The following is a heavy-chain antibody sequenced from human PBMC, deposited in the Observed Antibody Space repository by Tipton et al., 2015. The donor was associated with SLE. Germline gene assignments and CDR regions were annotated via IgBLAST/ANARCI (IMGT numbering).Heavy chain of an antibody. CDR2: IYSGGNT. D-gene: IGHD3-3*01. CDR3: AKASRGQYESWSGHFDE. J-gene: IGHJ4*02. Sequence: SLRLSCAASGFSFSNYAMSWVRQAPGKGLEWVSIIYSGGNTYYVESVEARFTISRDNSDNTLYVRMNNLRVEDTAIYYCAKASRGQYESWSGHFDEWGRGTLVTVSS. V-gene: IGHV3-23*03. CDR1: GFSFSNYA.